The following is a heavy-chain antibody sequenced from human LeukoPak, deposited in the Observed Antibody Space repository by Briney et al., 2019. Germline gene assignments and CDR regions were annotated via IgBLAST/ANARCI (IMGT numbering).Heavy chain of an antibody. CDR3: AKSNIVAMSDY. CDR2: ISSSGGGT. Sequence: GGSLRLSCAASRFTFSSYAMTGVRQAPEKGLEWVSTISSSGGGTYYADSVKGRFTISRDNSKNTLYLQLSSLRAEDTAVYYCAKSNIVAMSDYWGQGTLVTVSS. CDR1: RFTFSSYA. D-gene: IGHD5-12*01. V-gene: IGHV3-23*01. J-gene: IGHJ4*02.